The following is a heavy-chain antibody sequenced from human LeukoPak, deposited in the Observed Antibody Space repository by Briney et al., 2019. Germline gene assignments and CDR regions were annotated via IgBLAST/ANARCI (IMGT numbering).Heavy chain of an antibody. V-gene: IGHV1-18*01. CDR3: AINYGSGSAPLDP. Sequence: ASVKVSCRASGIRFSSYELGWVRQAPGQGLEWVGWISAYSGNTNYVEKFHDRVTMTTDSSTGIAYMELRSLQFDDTAVYYCAINYGSGSAPLDPWGQGTLVTVSA. CDR2: ISAYSGNT. D-gene: IGHD3-10*01. CDR1: GIRFSSYE. J-gene: IGHJ5*02.